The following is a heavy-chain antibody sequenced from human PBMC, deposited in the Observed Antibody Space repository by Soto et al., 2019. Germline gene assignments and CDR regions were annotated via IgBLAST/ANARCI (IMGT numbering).Heavy chain of an antibody. CDR1: GGSFSGYY. CDR3: ARDKITGHFDY. J-gene: IGHJ4*02. Sequence: QVQLQQWGAGLLKPSETLSLTCAVYGGSFSGYYWTWIRQPPGTGLEWIGEINHSGSTNYNPSLKSRVTIAVEKSKNQFSLKLTSVTAADTAVYYCARDKITGHFDYWGKGTLVTVSS. V-gene: IGHV4-34*01. D-gene: IGHD2-8*02. CDR2: INHSGST.